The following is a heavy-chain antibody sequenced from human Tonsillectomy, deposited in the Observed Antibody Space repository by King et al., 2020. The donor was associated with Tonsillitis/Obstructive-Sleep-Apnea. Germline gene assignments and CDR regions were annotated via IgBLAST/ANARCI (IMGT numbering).Heavy chain of an antibody. Sequence: VQLVESGAEVKKPGASVKVSCKASGYTFTGYYMHWVRQAPGQGLEWMGWINPNSGGTNYAQKFQGWVTMTRDTSISTAYMELSRLRSDDTAVYYCASDISGSGSYVLWFDPWGQGTLVTVSS. CDR3: ASDISGSGSYVLWFDP. CDR2: INPNSGGT. V-gene: IGHV1-2*04. D-gene: IGHD3-10*01. J-gene: IGHJ5*02. CDR1: GYTFTGYY.